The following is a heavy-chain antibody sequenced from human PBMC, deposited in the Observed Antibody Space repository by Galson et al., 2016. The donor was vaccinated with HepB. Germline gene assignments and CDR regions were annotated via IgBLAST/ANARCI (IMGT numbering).Heavy chain of an antibody. CDR2: ISADGSNE. CDR1: GFIFSSYG. Sequence: SLRLSCAASGFIFSSYGMHWVRQAPGKGLEWVAVISADGSNEYFADFVKGRFTIFRDNSKKTVYLQMNRLRPEDTAVYYCARDKQVVAATPDYWGQGTLGTVSS. D-gene: IGHD2-15*01. CDR3: ARDKQVVAATPDY. J-gene: IGHJ4*02. V-gene: IGHV3-30*19.